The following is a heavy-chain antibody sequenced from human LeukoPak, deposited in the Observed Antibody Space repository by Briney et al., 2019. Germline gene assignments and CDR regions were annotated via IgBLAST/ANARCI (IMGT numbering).Heavy chain of an antibody. Sequence: PARSLRLSCAASGFTFSSYGMHWVRQAPGKGLERVAVISYDGSNKYYADSVKGRFTISRDNSKNTLYLQMNSLRAEDTAVYYCAKDLSPWGDYGGDEFDYWGQGTLVTVSS. CDR3: AKDLSPWGDYGGDEFDY. D-gene: IGHD4-17*01. CDR2: ISYDGSNK. CDR1: GFTFSSYG. J-gene: IGHJ4*02. V-gene: IGHV3-30*18.